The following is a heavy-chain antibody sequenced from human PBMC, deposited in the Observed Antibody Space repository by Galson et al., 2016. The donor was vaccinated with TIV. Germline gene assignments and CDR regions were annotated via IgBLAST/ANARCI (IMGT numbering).Heavy chain of an antibody. V-gene: IGHV1-18*01. Sequence: SVKVSCKASGYSFTSYGITWVRQAPGQGLAWMGWISNYNVNTKYAQKFQDRVTMTSDTSISTAYMELSRLTYDDTAVYYCARDRHFGSGNSEYWGQGALVTVSS. J-gene: IGHJ4*02. D-gene: IGHD3-10*01. CDR3: ARDRHFGSGNSEY. CDR2: ISNYNVNT. CDR1: GYSFTSYG.